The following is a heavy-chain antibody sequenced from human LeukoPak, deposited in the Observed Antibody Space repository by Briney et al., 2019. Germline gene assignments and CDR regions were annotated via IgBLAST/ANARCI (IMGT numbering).Heavy chain of an antibody. Sequence: GGSLRLSCAASGITFGNNWMHWVRQGPGKGLVWISRINSDGGGAIYADSVKGRFTVSRDNAKNTLYLQMNSLGAEDTAVYYCARDVPHNWFDTWGQGTLVTVSS. CDR1: GITFGNNW. J-gene: IGHJ5*02. CDR2: INSDGGGA. V-gene: IGHV3-74*01. CDR3: ARDVPHNWFDT.